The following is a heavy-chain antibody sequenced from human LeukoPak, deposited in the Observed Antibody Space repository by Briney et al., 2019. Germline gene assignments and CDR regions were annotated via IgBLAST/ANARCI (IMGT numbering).Heavy chain of an antibody. CDR3: AKKVPANWGSYFDY. V-gene: IGHV3-23*01. J-gene: IGHJ4*02. CDR1: GFTFSSYA. Sequence: PGRSLRLSCAASGFTFSSYAMSWVRQAPGKGLEWVSAISGSGASTYSTDSVKGRFTISRDNSKNTLYLQMNSLRAEDTAVYYCAKKVPANWGSYFDYWGQGTLVTVSS. CDR2: ISGSGAST. D-gene: IGHD7-27*01.